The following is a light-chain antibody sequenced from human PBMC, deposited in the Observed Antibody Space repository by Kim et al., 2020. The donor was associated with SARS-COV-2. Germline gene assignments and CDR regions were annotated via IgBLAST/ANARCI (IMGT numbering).Light chain of an antibody. CDR3: QQYYGYPYT. CDR2: AAS. V-gene: IGKV1-8*01. Sequence: SATTGDRVTITCRASQWISSYVAWYQQKPGKAPKLLSYAASTLQSGVPSRFSGSGSGTDFTLTISSLQSEDFATYYCQQYYGYPYTFGQGTKLEI. J-gene: IGKJ2*01. CDR1: QWISSY.